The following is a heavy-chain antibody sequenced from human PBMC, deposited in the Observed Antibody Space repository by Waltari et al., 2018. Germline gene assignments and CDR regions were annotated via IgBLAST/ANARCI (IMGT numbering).Heavy chain of an antibody. J-gene: IGHJ6*03. Sequence: QITLKESGPTLVKPTQTLTLTCPFSGFSLSTSGVGVGWIRQPPGKALEWLALIYWNDDKSDSPSLKSRLTSPKDTAKNQVVLTMTNMHPVDTATYYRAHIRYYDILTAYYYYYYMDVWGKGTTVTVSS. V-gene: IGHV2-5*01. CDR3: AHIRYYDILTAYYYYYYMDV. CDR1: GFSLSTSGVG. D-gene: IGHD3-9*01. CDR2: IYWNDDK.